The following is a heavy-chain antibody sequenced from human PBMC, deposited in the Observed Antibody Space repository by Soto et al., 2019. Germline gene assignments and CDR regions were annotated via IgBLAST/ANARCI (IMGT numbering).Heavy chain of an antibody. Sequence: LRLSCAASGFTFRSFTMNWVRQAPGKGLEWVSTISSNSAYIYYTDALRGRFTISRDNAKNPLHLQMNSLRAEDTAVYYCTRDASRDSSARGWFDPWGPGTLVTVSS. CDR3: TRDASRDSSARGWFDP. J-gene: IGHJ5*02. V-gene: IGHV3-21*01. CDR1: GFTFRSFT. D-gene: IGHD6-13*01. CDR2: ISSNSAYI.